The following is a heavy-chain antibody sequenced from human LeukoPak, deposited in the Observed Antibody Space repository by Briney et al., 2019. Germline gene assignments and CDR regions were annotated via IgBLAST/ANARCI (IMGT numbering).Heavy chain of an antibody. J-gene: IGHJ4*02. CDR1: GYTFTSYD. Sequence: ASVKVSCKVSGYTFTSYDINWVRQATGQGLEWMGWMNPNSGNTGYAQKFQGRVTITRNTSISTAYMELSSLRSEDTAVYYCARPSVGYDFWSGYLYYFDYWGQGTLVTVSS. CDR2: MNPNSGNT. D-gene: IGHD3-3*01. V-gene: IGHV1-8*03. CDR3: ARPSVGYDFWSGYLYYFDY.